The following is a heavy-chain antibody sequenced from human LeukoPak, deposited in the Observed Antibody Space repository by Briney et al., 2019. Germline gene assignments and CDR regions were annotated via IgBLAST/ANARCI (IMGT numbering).Heavy chain of an antibody. J-gene: IGHJ5*02. CDR2: ISGSGGST. V-gene: IGHV3-23*01. Sequence: GGSLRLSCAASGFTFSSYGMHWVRQAPGKGLEWVSAISGSGGSTYYADSVKGRFTISRDNSKNTLYLQMNSLRAEDTAVYYCAKGPMVRGVRANWFDPWGQGTLVTVSS. CDR1: GFTFSSYG. CDR3: AKGPMVRGVRANWFDP. D-gene: IGHD3-10*01.